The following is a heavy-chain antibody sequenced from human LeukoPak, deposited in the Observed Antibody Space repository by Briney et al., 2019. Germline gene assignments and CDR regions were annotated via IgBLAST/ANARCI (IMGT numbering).Heavy chain of an antibody. V-gene: IGHV1-69*13. D-gene: IGHD2-2*01. CDR3: ARVSNVPAAQYPSPFDP. Sequence: ASVKVSCKASGGTFSSYAISWVRQAPGQGLEWMGGIIPIFGTANYAQKFQGRVTITADESTSTAYMELSSLRSEDTAVYYCARVSNVPAAQYPSPFDPWGQGTLVTVSS. CDR2: IIPIFGTA. J-gene: IGHJ5*02. CDR1: GGTFSSYA.